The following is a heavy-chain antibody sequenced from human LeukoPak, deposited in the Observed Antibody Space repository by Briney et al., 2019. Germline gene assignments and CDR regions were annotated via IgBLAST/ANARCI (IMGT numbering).Heavy chain of an antibody. Sequence: SETLSLTCTVSSGSISSYYWSWIRQPPRKGLEWIGYAYYSGSANYNPSLKSRVTISVDTSKNQFSLKLSSVTAADTAVYYCARHEKLGQFDYWGQGTLVTVSS. D-gene: IGHD3-10*01. CDR1: SGSISSYY. CDR3: ARHEKLGQFDY. V-gene: IGHV4-59*08. J-gene: IGHJ4*02. CDR2: AYYSGSA.